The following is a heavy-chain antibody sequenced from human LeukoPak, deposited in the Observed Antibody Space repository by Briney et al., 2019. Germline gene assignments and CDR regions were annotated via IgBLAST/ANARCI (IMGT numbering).Heavy chain of an antibody. CDR2: ITPIFGTA. CDR3: ARIGPSHYDWRGDDY. J-gene: IGHJ4*02. V-gene: IGHV1-69*13. Sequence: SVKVSCKASGGTFSSYAISWVRQAPGQGLEWMGGITPIFGTANYAQKFQGRVTITADESTSTAYMELSSLRSEDTAVYYCARIGPSHYDWRGDDYWGQGTLVTVSS. D-gene: IGHD1-1*01. CDR1: GGTFSSYA.